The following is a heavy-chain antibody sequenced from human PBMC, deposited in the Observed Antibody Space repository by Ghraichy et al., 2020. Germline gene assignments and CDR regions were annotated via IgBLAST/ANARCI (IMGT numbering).Heavy chain of an antibody. CDR1: GFTFSGSA. D-gene: IGHD5-12*01. CDR3: TRQTGGYDPVGYYGMDV. V-gene: IGHV3-73*01. J-gene: IGHJ6*02. CDR2: IRGKANTYAT. Sequence: GSLRLSCAASGFTFSGSALHWVRQASGKGLEWVGRIRGKANTYATSYAASLKGRFTISRDDSKNTAYLQMDSLKTEDTAVYYCTRQTGGYDPVGYYGMDVWGQGTTVTVSS.